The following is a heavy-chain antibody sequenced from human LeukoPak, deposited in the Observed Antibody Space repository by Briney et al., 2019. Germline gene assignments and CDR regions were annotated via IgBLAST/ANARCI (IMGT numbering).Heavy chain of an antibody. CDR2: ISSSSSYI. V-gene: IGHV3-21*01. J-gene: IGHJ6*03. D-gene: IGHD6-13*01. CDR3: AREVSEAAAGGYYYYYMDV. CDR1: GFTFISYS. Sequence: GSLRLSCAASGFTFISYSMNWVRQAPGKGLEWVSSISSSSSYIYYADSVKGRFTISRDNAKNSLYLQMNSLRAEDTAVYYCAREVSEAAAGGYYYYYMDVWGKGTTVTVSS.